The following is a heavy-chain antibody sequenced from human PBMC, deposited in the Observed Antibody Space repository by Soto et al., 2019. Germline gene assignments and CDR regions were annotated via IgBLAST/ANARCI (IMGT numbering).Heavy chain of an antibody. CDR2: ISYDSSEI. CDR1: GFTYSNNA. J-gene: IGHJ4*01. CDR3: AIARVADSSLDH. D-gene: IGHD3-3*01. V-gene: IGHV3-30*01. Sequence: GGSLRLSCVGAGFTYSNNAMHWVRQAPGKGLEWVAIISYDSSEIFYADSVKGRFTISRDNPEHTLFLHMNSPRADDSAVYYCAIARVADSSLDHWGQGILVAVSS.